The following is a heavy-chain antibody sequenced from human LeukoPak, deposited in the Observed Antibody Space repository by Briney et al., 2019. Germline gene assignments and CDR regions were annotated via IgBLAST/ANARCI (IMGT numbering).Heavy chain of an antibody. J-gene: IGHJ5*02. CDR3: ARGLLGSPYNWFDP. V-gene: IGHV3-21*01. CDR2: ISGSSYYI. D-gene: IGHD2-8*02. CDR1: GFTFSSYT. Sequence: PGGSLSLSCAASGFTFSSYTINWVRQAPGKRLEWVSSISGSSYYIYYADSVRGRFTISRDNAKNSAYLQMNSLRAEDTAVYYCARGLLGSPYNWFDPWGQGTLVTVSS.